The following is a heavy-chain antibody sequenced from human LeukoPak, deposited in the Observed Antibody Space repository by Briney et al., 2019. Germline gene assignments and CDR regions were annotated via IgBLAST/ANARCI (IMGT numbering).Heavy chain of an antibody. CDR1: GYTLTELC. CDR3: ALIGYYYDGVDY. D-gene: IGHD3-22*01. Sequence: ASVKVSCKVSGYTLTELCMHWVWHGPAKGLEWVGGFDPEDGETIYAQKFQARVTMTEDTSTDTAYMELSSLRSEDTAVYYCALIGYYYDGVDYWGQGTLVTVSS. J-gene: IGHJ4*02. V-gene: IGHV1-24*01. CDR2: FDPEDGET.